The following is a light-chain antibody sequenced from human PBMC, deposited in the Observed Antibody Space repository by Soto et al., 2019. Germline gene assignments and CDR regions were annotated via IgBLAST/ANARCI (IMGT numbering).Light chain of an antibody. V-gene: IGLV2-8*01. CDR2: DVI. CDR3: ISYAGSNAYV. J-gene: IGLJ1*01. Sequence: QSVLTQPPSASGSPGQSVTISCTGTSSDVGGYNYVSWYQQHPGKAPKLMIYDVIKRPSGVPDRFSGSKSGNTVSLAVSGLQAEDEADYFWISYAGSNAYVFGTGTKVTVL. CDR1: SSDVGGYNY.